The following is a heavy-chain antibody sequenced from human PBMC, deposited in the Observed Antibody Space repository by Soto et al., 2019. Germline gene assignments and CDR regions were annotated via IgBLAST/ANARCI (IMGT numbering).Heavy chain of an antibody. CDR3: ARSLGPGSHYFAY. V-gene: IGHV3-23*01. J-gene: IGHJ4*02. CDR1: GFTFSTYDMSYA. Sequence: EVQLLESGGGLVQPGGSLRLSCALSGFTFSTYDMSYAMSWVRQAPGKGLEWVSTLSDSTYYADSVKGLFTISTDTSRTTLFRQMNSLRAEDTAVYYCARSLGPGSHYFAYWGQGTLVTVSS. D-gene: IGHD3-10*01. CDR2: LSDST.